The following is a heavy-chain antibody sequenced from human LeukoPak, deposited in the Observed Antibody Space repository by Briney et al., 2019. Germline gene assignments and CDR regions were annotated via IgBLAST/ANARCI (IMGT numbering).Heavy chain of an antibody. D-gene: IGHD5-18*01. CDR2: ISGSGGST. CDR3: AKVVHLDTDAFDI. V-gene: IGHV3-23*01. CDR1: GFTFSSYA. Sequence: GGSLLLSCAASGFTFSSYAMSWVRPAPGKGLEWVSAISGSGGSTYYADSVKGRFTISRDNSKNTLYLQMNSLRAEDTAVYYCAKVVHLDTDAFDIWGQGTMVTVSS. J-gene: IGHJ3*02.